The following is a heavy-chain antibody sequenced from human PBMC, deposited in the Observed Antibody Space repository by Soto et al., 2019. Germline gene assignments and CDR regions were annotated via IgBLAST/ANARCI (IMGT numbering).Heavy chain of an antibody. CDR2: INVDGNTI. CDR1: GFSFSTYW. V-gene: IGHV3-74*01. Sequence: EVQLVESGGGLVQPGGSLRLSCAASGFSFSTYWMYWVRQAPGKGLVWVSRINVDGNTINYADSVKGRFTVSRDNAKNTLYLQMNSLRAEDTAVYYCARDEGRQGPEYFHHWGQGTLVTVPS. J-gene: IGHJ1*01. CDR3: ARDEGRQGPEYFHH.